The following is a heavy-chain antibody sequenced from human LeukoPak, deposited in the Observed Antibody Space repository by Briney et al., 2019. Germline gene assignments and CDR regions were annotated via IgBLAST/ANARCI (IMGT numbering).Heavy chain of an antibody. CDR1: GGSFSGYY. D-gene: IGHD2/OR15-2a*01. J-gene: IGHJ4*02. CDR2: INHSGST. CDR3: ARNLIVSYYFDY. Sequence: PSETLSLTCAVYGGSFSGYYWSWIRQPPGKGLEWIGEINHSGSTNYNPSLKSRVTISVDTSKNQFSLNLSSVTAADTAVYYCARNLIVSYYFDYWGQGTLVTVSS. V-gene: IGHV4-34*01.